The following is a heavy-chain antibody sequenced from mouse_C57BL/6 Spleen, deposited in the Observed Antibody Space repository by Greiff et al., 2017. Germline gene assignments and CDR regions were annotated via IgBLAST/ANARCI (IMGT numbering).Heavy chain of an antibody. CDR1: GYTFTSYW. J-gene: IGHJ2*01. D-gene: IGHD2-12*01. CDR3: VRGGAYDGGYYLDY. CDR2: IDPSGSYT. Sequence: QVQLQQPGAELVRPGTSVKLSCKASGYTFTSYWMHWVKQRPGRGLEWIGVIDPSGSYTNYNEKFKGKATLTVDTSSSTAYMQLSSLTSADSAVXYGVRGGAYDGGYYLDYWGQGTTLTVSS. V-gene: IGHV1-59*01.